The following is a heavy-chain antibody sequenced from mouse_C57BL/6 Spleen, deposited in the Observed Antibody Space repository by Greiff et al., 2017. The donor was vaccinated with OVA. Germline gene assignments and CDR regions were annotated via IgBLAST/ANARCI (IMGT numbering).Heavy chain of an antibody. CDR2: IDPSDSYT. CDR1: GYTFTSYW. Sequence: VQLQQPGAELVMPGASVKLSCKASGYTFTSYWMHWVKQRPGQGLEWIGEIDPSDSYTNYNQKFKGKSTLTVDKSSSTAYMQLSSLTSEDSAVYYCARGGMVTTLFDYWGQGTTLTVSS. J-gene: IGHJ2*01. CDR3: ARGGMVTTLFDY. V-gene: IGHV1-69*01. D-gene: IGHD2-2*01.